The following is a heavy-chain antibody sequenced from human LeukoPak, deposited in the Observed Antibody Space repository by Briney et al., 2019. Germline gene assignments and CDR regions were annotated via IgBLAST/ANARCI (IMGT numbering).Heavy chain of an antibody. D-gene: IGHD3-22*01. CDR1: GFTFSSYA. Sequence: GGSLRLSCAASGFTFSSYAMHWVRQAPGKGLEWVAVISYDGSNKYYADSVKGRFTNSRDNSKNTLYLQMNSLRAEDTAVYYCANILGLSSGYHDAFDIWGQGTMVTISS. CDR2: ISYDGSNK. J-gene: IGHJ3*02. CDR3: ANILGLSSGYHDAFDI. V-gene: IGHV3-30-3*01.